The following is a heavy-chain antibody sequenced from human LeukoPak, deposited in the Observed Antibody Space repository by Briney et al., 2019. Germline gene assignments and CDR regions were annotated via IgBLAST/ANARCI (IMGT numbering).Heavy chain of an antibody. CDR3: ARHFSGFDH. J-gene: IGHJ4*02. CDR1: GGSISPFY. V-gene: IGHV4-59*08. D-gene: IGHD2-8*02. Sequence: SETLSLTCTVSGGSISPFYWSWIRQSPDKGLVWIGNIYYSGSTNYSPSFKSRVTISLDTSKKQYSLHLSSVTAADTAIYYCARHFSGFDHWGQGAQVTVSS. CDR2: IYYSGST.